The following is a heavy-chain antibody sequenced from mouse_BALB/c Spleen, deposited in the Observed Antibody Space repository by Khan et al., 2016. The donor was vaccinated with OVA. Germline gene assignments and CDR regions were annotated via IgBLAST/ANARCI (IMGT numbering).Heavy chain of an antibody. CDR3: ARTARIKY. D-gene: IGHD3-3*01. Sequence: EVQLQQSGPGLVKPSQSLSLTCTVTGYSITSGYGWNWIRQFPGNKLEWMGYISYSGSTNYNPSLKSRISITRDTSKNQLFLQLNSVTTEDTATYYCARTARIKYWGQGTTLTVSS. CDR2: ISYSGST. J-gene: IGHJ2*01. CDR1: GYSITSGYG. V-gene: IGHV3-2*02.